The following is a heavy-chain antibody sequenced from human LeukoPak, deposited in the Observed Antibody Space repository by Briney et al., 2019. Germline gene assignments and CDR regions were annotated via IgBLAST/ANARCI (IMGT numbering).Heavy chain of an antibody. CDR1: GFTFSSYA. D-gene: IGHD6-19*01. Sequence: GGSLRLSCAASGFTFSSYAMSWVRQAPGKGLEWVSAISGSGGSTYYADSVKGRFTVSRDSSKNTLYLQMNRLRAEDTAVYYCAKEEWLGKMNFFDYWGQGTLVTVSS. CDR2: ISGSGGST. J-gene: IGHJ4*02. V-gene: IGHV3-23*01. CDR3: AKEEWLGKMNFFDY.